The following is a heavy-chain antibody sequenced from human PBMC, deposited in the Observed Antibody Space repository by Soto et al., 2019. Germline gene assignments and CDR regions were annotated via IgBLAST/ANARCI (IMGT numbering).Heavy chain of an antibody. Sequence: SETLSLTCTVSGGSISSGDFYWSWIRQPPGKGLELIGNIYYSGSTYYNPSLRSRAIMSVDTSQNQFSLKLSSLTAADTAVYFCARSAYGGNSIFDYWGQGTLVTVSS. CDR3: ARSAYGGNSIFDY. D-gene: IGHD4-17*01. CDR2: IYYSGST. V-gene: IGHV4-30-4*01. CDR1: GGSISSGDFY. J-gene: IGHJ4*02.